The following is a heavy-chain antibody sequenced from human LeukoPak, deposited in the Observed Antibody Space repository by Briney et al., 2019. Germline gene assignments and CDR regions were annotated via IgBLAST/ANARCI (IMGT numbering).Heavy chain of an antibody. V-gene: IGHV4-38-2*02. D-gene: IGHD2-21*02. CDR1: GYSISSGYY. CDR2: IYHSGST. Sequence: SETLSLTCTVSGYSISSGYYWGWIRQPPGKGLEWIGSIYHSGSTYYNSSLKSRVTISVDTSKNQFSLKLSSVTAADTAVYYCARLLVGTLYYFDYWGQGTLVTVSS. CDR3: ARLLVGTLYYFDY. J-gene: IGHJ4*02.